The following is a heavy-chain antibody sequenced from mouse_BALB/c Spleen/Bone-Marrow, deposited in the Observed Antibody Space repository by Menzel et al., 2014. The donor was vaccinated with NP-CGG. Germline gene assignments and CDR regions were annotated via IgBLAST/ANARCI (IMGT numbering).Heavy chain of an antibody. CDR1: GYSITSGYS. D-gene: IGHD2-1*01. CDR2: IHYSGNT. Sequence: EVQLQESGPDLVKPSQSPSLTCTVTGYSITSGYSWHWIRQFPGNKLEWMGYIHYSGNTNYNPSLKSRISIIRDTSKNQFFLQLISVTTEDTATYYCTRGDYGSYGAMDCWGQGTSVTVSS. V-gene: IGHV3-1*02. CDR3: TRGDYGSYGAMDC. J-gene: IGHJ4*01.